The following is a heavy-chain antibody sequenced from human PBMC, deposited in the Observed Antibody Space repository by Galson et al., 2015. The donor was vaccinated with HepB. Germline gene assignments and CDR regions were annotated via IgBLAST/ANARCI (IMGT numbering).Heavy chain of an antibody. Sequence: QSGAEVKKPGESLKISCKGSGSSFTNYWIGWVRQMLGKGLEWKGIIYPGDSDTRYSPSFQGQVTISADKSISTAYLQWSSLKASDTVMYYCARRVTFGGVTVYYFDYWGQGTLVTVSS. CDR3: ARRVTFGGVTVYYFDY. CDR2: IYPGDSDT. D-gene: IGHD3-16*01. CDR1: GSSFTNYW. J-gene: IGHJ4*02. V-gene: IGHV5-51*01.